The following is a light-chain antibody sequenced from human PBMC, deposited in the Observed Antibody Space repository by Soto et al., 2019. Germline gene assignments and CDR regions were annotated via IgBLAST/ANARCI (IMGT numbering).Light chain of an antibody. J-gene: IGKJ3*01. V-gene: IGKV3-20*01. CDR2: GAS. CDR3: QQYDASPFP. CDR1: QTINYSY. Sequence: EIVLTQSPGTLSLSPGERATLSCRASQTINYSYLAWYQQKPGQAPRLLIYGASSRATGIPDRFSGRGSGTDFTLTISRLEPEDFAFYYCQQYDASPFPFGPGTKVDIK.